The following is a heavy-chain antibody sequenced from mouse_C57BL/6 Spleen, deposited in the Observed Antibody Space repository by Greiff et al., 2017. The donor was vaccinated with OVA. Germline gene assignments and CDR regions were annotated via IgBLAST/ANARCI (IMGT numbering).Heavy chain of an antibody. CDR2: IDPSDSYT. Sequence: VKLQQPGAELVMPGASVKLSCKASGYTFTSYWMHWVKQRPGQGLEWIGEIDPSDSYTNYNQKFKGKSTLTVDKSSSTAYMQLSSLTSEDSAVYYCARRSYYGSSTGFAYWGQGTLVTVSA. CDR3: ARRSYYGSSTGFAY. CDR1: GYTFTSYW. D-gene: IGHD1-1*01. J-gene: IGHJ3*01. V-gene: IGHV1-69*01.